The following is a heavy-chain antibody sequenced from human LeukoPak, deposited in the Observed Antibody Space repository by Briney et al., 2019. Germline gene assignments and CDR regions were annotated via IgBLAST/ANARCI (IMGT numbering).Heavy chain of an antibody. J-gene: IGHJ6*02. D-gene: IGHD5-12*01. V-gene: IGHV3-21*06. CDR2: ITRSSSDI. CDR1: GFTFSSYN. CDR3: AREFDTSGFIEYNFYAMDV. Sequence: GGSLRLSCAASGFTFSSYNVNWVRQSPGKGLEWVSAITRSSSDISYADSVRGRFTISRDNVKNAVYLRMDSLRPDDTAVYYCAREFDTSGFIEYNFYAMDVRGQGTTVTVSS.